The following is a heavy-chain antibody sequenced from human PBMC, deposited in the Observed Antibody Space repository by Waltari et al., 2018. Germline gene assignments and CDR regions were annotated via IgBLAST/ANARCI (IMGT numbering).Heavy chain of an antibody. Sequence: EVQLVESGGDLVQPGGSLRLSCSAAGFALSRYWLNWVRQTPGKGLVWVSGIYTGASDTYYADSVKGRFTISRDNAKNTLYLQMNSLRVEDTAVYYCTRGGVGYGNFEYWGLGTLVTVSS. CDR1: GFALSRYW. V-gene: IGHV3-74*01. J-gene: IGHJ4*02. D-gene: IGHD5-12*01. CDR3: TRGGVGYGNFEY. CDR2: IYTGASDT.